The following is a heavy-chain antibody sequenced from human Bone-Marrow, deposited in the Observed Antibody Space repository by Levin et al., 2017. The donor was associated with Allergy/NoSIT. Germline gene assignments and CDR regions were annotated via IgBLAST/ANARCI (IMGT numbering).Heavy chain of an antibody. CDR1: GYTFTGYL. V-gene: IGHV1-2*02. CDR2: ISPNSGGT. J-gene: IGHJ5*02. Sequence: GESLKISCQTSGYTFTGYLLHWVRQAPGQGLEWMGYISPNSGGTNYDQRFQGRVTMTRDTSIDTAYMELSRLTSDDTAVYYCARVAEEGPWGQGTLVTVSS. CDR3: ARVAEEGP.